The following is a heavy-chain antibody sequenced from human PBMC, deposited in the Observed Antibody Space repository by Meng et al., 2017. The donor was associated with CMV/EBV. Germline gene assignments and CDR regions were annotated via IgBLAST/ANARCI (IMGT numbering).Heavy chain of an antibody. CDR1: GYTFTGYY. D-gene: IGHD5-24*01. J-gene: IGHJ4*02. Sequence: ASVLVSCQASGYTFTGYYMHWVRQAPGQGLECMGWINPNSGGTNYAQKFQGRVTMTRDTSISTAYMELSRLRSDDTAVYYCARGSLDRDGYKVDYWGQGTLVTVSS. V-gene: IGHV1-2*02. CDR2: INPNSGGT. CDR3: ARGSLDRDGYKVDY.